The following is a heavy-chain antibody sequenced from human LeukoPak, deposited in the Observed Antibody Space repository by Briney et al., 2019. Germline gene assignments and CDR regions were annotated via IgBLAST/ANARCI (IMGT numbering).Heavy chain of an antibody. J-gene: IGHJ4*02. CDR1: GYTFTTHD. D-gene: IGHD7-27*01. CDR2: MSPNSGDT. Sequence: ASVKVSCKASGYTFTTHDINWVRQATGQGLEWLGWMSPNSGDTGYAQKFQGRVTMTSDSSISTAYMELSSLRSEDTAIYYCVRTPPNWGFDYWGQGTLVTVSS. V-gene: IGHV1-8*01. CDR3: VRTPPNWGFDY.